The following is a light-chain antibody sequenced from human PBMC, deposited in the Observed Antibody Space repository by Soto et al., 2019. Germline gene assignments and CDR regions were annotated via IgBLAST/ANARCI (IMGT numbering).Light chain of an antibody. CDR3: NLYNNRPPWT. CDR1: QSVSNN. J-gene: IGKJ1*01. CDR2: GAS. V-gene: IGKV3-15*01. Sequence: EIVMTQSPATLSVSPGERATLSCRASQSVSNNLAWYQQKPGQAPSLLIYGASTRATGIPARFSGSGSGTEFSLTISRLQAGDFAVYYCNLYNNRPPWTFGQGTKVEIK.